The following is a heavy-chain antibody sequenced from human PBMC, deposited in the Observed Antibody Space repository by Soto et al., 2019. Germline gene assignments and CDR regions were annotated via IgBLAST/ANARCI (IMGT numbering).Heavy chain of an antibody. Sequence: SETLSLTCTVSGGSISSGDYYWSWIRQPPGKGLEWIGYIYYSGSTYYNPSLKSRVTISVDTSKNQFSLKLSSVTAADTAVYYCARVSFNILTGYFPSYWGQGTLVTVSS. CDR1: GGSISSGDYY. CDR2: IYYSGST. V-gene: IGHV4-30-4*01. CDR3: ARVSFNILTGYFPSY. D-gene: IGHD3-9*01. J-gene: IGHJ4*02.